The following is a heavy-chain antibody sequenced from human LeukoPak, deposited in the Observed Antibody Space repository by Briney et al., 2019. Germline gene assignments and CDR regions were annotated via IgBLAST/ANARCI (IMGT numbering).Heavy chain of an antibody. CDR1: GFTFSSYA. D-gene: IGHD3-22*01. Sequence: PGGSLRLSCAASGFTFSSYAMSWVRQAPGKGLEWVSAISGSGGSTYYADSVKGRFTISRDNSKNTLYLQMNSLRAEDTAVYYCARLPNPYYYDSSGNSDAFDIWGQGTMVTVSS. V-gene: IGHV3-23*01. J-gene: IGHJ3*02. CDR2: ISGSGGST. CDR3: ARLPNPYYYDSSGNSDAFDI.